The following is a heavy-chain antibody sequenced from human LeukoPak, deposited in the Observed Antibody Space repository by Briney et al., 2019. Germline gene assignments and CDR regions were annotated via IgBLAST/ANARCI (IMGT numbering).Heavy chain of an antibody. Sequence: ASVKVSFKASGYTFTSYGISWVRQAPGQGLEWMGWISAYNGNTNYAQKLQGRVTMTTDTSTSTAYMELRSLRSDDKTVYYCARSLNGIQLWLPDYYYYYGMDVWGQGTTVTVSS. D-gene: IGHD5-18*01. CDR1: GYTFTSYG. J-gene: IGHJ6*02. V-gene: IGHV1-18*01. CDR3: ARSLNGIQLWLPDYYYYYGMDV. CDR2: ISAYNGNT.